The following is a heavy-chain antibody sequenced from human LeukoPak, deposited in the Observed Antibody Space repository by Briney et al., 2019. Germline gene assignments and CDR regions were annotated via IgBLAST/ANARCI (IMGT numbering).Heavy chain of an antibody. Sequence: SETLSLTCTVSGNSISSGYYWGWIRQPAGKGLEWIGRIYTSGSTNYNPSLKSRVTMSVDTSKNQFSLKLSSVTAADTAVYYCARDYYDSSGYYHYWYFDLWGRGTLVTVSS. CDR3: ARDYYDSSGYYHYWYFDL. J-gene: IGHJ2*01. D-gene: IGHD3-22*01. CDR1: GNSISSGYY. V-gene: IGHV4-4*07. CDR2: IYTSGST.